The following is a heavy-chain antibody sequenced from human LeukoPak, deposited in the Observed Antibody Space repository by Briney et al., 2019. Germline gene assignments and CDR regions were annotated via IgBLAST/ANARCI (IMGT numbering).Heavy chain of an antibody. CDR3: ARGLHSRSSGRRFDVFEI. CDR1: GGSISGYY. V-gene: IGHV4-59*01. D-gene: IGHD6-6*01. J-gene: IGHJ3*02. Sequence: SETLSLTCTVSGGSISGYYWSWIRQPPGRGLEWIGYIYYTGSTNYNPSLKSRVTVSVDKSKNQFSLRLSSVTAADTAVYYCARGLHSRSSGRRFDVFEIWGQGTMVTVSS. CDR2: IYYTGST.